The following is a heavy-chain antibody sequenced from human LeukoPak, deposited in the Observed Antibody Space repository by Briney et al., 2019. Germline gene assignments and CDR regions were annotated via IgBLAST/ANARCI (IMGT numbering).Heavy chain of an antibody. CDR1: GYTFTDYY. Sequence: ASVKVSCKASGYTFTDYYMHWVRQAPGQGLEWMGWINPNSGGTNYAQKFQGRVTMTRDTSISTAYMELSRLRSDDTAVYYCARHYYDSSGYYLSEPFDYWGQGTLVTVSS. V-gene: IGHV1-2*02. CDR2: INPNSGGT. J-gene: IGHJ4*02. CDR3: ARHYYDSSGYYLSEPFDY. D-gene: IGHD3-22*01.